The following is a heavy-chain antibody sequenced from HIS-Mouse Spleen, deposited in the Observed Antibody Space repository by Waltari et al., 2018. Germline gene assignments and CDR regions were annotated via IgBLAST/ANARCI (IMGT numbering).Heavy chain of an antibody. D-gene: IGHD6-13*01. V-gene: IGHV3-30*04. CDR2: ISYDGSNK. Sequence: QVQLVESGGGVVQPGRSLRLSCAASGFTFSSYALPWVRQAPGKGVEWVEVISYDGSNKYYADSVKGRFTISRDNSKNTLYLQMNSLRAEDTAVYYCARDSYSSSWYFDYWGQGTLVTVSS. J-gene: IGHJ4*02. CDR3: ARDSYSSSWYFDY. CDR1: GFTFSSYA.